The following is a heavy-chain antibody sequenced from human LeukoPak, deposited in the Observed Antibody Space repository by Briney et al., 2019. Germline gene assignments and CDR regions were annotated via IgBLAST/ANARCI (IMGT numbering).Heavy chain of an antibody. V-gene: IGHV3-48*02. Sequence: PGGSLRLSCAASGFDFSSHSMSWVRQAPGKGLECVSYITNSSSSIFYADSVRGRFTIYRENAKNSLYLQMNSLRDEDAAVYYCARDRSGSCGFDIWGQGTVVTVSS. CDR2: ITNSSSSI. J-gene: IGHJ3*02. CDR3: ARDRSGSCGFDI. D-gene: IGHD1-26*01. CDR1: GFDFSSHS.